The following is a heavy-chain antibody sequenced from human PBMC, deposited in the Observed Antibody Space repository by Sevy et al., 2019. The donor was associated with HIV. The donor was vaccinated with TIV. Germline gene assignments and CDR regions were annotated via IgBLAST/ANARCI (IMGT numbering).Heavy chain of an antibody. D-gene: IGHD4-17*01. Sequence: GGCLRLSCAASGFTFSNAWMNWVRQAPGKGLERVGRIKSKTDGGTTDYAAPVKGRFTISRDDSKNTLYLQMNSLKTEDTAMYYCTTEIRGDDYGDYGGFGDWGQGTLVTVSS. V-gene: IGHV3-15*07. J-gene: IGHJ4*02. CDR3: TTEIRGDDYGDYGGFGD. CDR2: IKSKTDGGTT. CDR1: GFTFSNAW.